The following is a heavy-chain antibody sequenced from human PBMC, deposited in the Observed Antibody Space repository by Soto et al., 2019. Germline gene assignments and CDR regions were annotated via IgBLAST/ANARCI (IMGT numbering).Heavy chain of an antibody. CDR3: ARGKEGYKNLDY. J-gene: IGHJ4*02. D-gene: IGHD5-12*01. V-gene: IGHV1-8*01. CDR1: GYTFTTYN. Sequence: QVQLVQSGAEVRKPGASVKVSCKASGYTFTTYNVNWVRQAPGQGLEWMGWVNPDSGNTVYAQKFQGRVTMPTNISLNTASMELRTLTSEATAMFYCARGKEGYKNLDYWGQGTLVTVSS. CDR2: VNPDSGNT.